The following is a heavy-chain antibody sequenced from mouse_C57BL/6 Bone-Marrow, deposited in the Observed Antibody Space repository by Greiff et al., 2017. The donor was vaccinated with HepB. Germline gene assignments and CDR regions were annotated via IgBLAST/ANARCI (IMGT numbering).Heavy chain of an antibody. CDR3: ASPLLLRLDY. CDR1: GYTFTSYW. V-gene: IGHV1-55*01. Sequence: QVHLQQPGAELVKPGASVKMSCTASGYTFTSYWITWVKQRPGQGLEWSGDIYPGSGSTNYNEKFKSKATLTVDTSSSTDYMQLSSLTSEDSAVYYCASPLLLRLDYWGQGTTLTVSS. D-gene: IGHD1-1*01. J-gene: IGHJ2*01. CDR2: IYPGSGST.